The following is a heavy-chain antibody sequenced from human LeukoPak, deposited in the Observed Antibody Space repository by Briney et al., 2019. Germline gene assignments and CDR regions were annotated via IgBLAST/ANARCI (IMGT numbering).Heavy chain of an antibody. CDR3: ARADGDRDCYNFWVDP. V-gene: IGHV6-1*01. J-gene: IGHJ5*02. CDR1: GDSVSRNSAA. Sequence: SQTLSLTCAISGDSVSRNSAAWNWIRQSPSRGLEWLGRTYYRSKWYNDYAVSVESRITINPDTSKNQFSLQLNSVTPEDTAVYYCARADGDRDCYNFWVDPWGQATQVTVSS. D-gene: IGHD5-24*01. CDR2: TYYRSKWYN.